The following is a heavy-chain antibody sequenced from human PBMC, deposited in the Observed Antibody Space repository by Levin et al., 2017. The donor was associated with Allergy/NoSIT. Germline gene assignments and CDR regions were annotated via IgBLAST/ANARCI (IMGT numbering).Heavy chain of an antibody. CDR2: ISAYNGNT. Sequence: ASVKVSCKASGYTFTSYGISWVRQAPGQGLEWMGWISAYNGNTNYAQKLQGRVTMTTDTSTSTAYMELRSLRSDDTAVYYCAGDLHYYGSGGNAFDIWGQGTMVTVSS. V-gene: IGHV1-18*01. D-gene: IGHD3-10*01. CDR3: AGDLHYYGSGGNAFDI. J-gene: IGHJ3*02. CDR1: GYTFTSYG.